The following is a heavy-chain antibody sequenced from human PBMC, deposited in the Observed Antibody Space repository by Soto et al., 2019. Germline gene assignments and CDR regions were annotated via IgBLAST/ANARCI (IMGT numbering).Heavy chain of an antibody. Sequence: EVQLVESGGGLVQPGRSLRLSCAASGFTFDDYAMHWVRQAPGKGLEGFSGISWNSGSIGYADSGNGRFTISRDKAKNPLYLKMNSLSAEDTALYYLAKDNSSWYYGMDVWGQGTTVTVSS. CDR1: GFTFDDYA. CDR3: AKDNSSWYYGMDV. J-gene: IGHJ6*02. V-gene: IGHV3-9*01. CDR2: ISWNSGSI. D-gene: IGHD6-13*01.